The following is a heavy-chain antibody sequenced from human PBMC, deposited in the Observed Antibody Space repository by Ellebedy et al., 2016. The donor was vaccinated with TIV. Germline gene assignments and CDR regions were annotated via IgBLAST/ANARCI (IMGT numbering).Heavy chain of an antibody. CDR3: ARASGAAAGKGNWFNP. J-gene: IGHJ5*02. D-gene: IGHD6-13*01. V-gene: IGHV4-59*01. CDR2: IYYSGST. Sequence: SETLSLTXTVSGGSISSYYWSWIRQPPGKGLEWIGYIYYSGSTNYNPSLKSRVTISVDTSKNQFSLKLSSVTAADTAVYYCARASGAAAGKGNWFNPWGQGTLVTVSS. CDR1: GGSISSYY.